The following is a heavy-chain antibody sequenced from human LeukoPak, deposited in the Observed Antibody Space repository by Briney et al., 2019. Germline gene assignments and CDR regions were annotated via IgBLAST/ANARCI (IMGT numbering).Heavy chain of an antibody. Sequence: PGGSPRLSCAASGFTFSSYSMNWVRQAPGKGLEWVSSISSSSSYIYYADSVKGRFTISRDNAKNSLYLQMNSLRAEDTAVYYCASSSWYGGDIDYWGQGTLVTVSS. D-gene: IGHD6-13*01. J-gene: IGHJ4*02. CDR1: GFTFSSYS. CDR2: ISSSSSYI. V-gene: IGHV3-21*01. CDR3: ASSSWYGGDIDY.